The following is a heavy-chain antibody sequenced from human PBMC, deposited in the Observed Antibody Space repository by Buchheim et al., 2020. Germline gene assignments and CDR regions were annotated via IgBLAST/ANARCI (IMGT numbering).Heavy chain of an antibody. CDR3: ATHSLRYCSGGSCYNWFDP. CDR1: GGTFSSYT. Sequence: QVQLVQSGAEVKKPGSSVKVSCKASGGTFSSYTISWVRQAPGQGLEWMGRIIPILGIANYAQKFQGRVTITADKSTSTAYMELSSLRSEDTAVYYCATHSLRYCSGGSCYNWFDPWGQGTL. V-gene: IGHV1-69*02. D-gene: IGHD2-15*01. J-gene: IGHJ5*02. CDR2: IIPILGIA.